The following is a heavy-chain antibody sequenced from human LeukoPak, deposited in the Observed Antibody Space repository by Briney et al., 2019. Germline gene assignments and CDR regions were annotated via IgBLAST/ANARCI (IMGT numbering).Heavy chain of an antibody. CDR2: IHSSGST. V-gene: IGHV4-4*07. D-gene: IGHD2-2*02. CDR3: AREARRYCTSTTCYMDFFFDY. CDR1: GGSVSDNH. Sequence: SETLSLTCDVSGGSVSDNHWSWIRLAAGKGLEWIGRIHSSGSTSYNPSLKSQVTLSIDTSKNEFALKLSSMTAADTAVYYCAREARRYCTSTTCYMDFFFDYWGQGTLVTVSS. J-gene: IGHJ4*02.